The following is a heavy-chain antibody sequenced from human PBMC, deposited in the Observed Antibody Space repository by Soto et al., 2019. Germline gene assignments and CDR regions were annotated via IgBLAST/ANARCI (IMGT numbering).Heavy chain of an antibody. CDR3: AKDRSYYGSGSYYRDAFDI. CDR2: ISYDGSNK. V-gene: IGHV3-30*18. D-gene: IGHD3-10*01. J-gene: IGHJ3*02. Sequence: PGGSLRLSCAASGFTFSSYGMHWVRQAPGKGLEWVAVISYDGSNKYYADSVKGRFTISRDNSKNTLYLQMNSLRAEDTAVYYCAKDRSYYGSGSYYRDAFDIWGQGTMVTVSS. CDR1: GFTFSSYG.